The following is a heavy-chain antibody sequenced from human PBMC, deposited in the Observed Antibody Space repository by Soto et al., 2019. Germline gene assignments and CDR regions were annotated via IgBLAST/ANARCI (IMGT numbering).Heavy chain of an antibody. CDR2: ISVDGSHK. V-gene: IGHV3-30*18. D-gene: IGHD6-19*01. CDR1: GFTFSNYG. J-gene: IGHJ4*02. CDR3: AKGGAPRKFSRSSFHPAGAF. Sequence: QVLLVESGGGVVQPGRSLRLSCAGSGFTFSNYGLHWVRQAPGKGLDWVSFISVDGSHKYYADSVKGRFTISRDNSNIIRALQIVSPTTEDTAVYYCAKGGAPRKFSRSSFHPAGAFWGQGPLGTVSS.